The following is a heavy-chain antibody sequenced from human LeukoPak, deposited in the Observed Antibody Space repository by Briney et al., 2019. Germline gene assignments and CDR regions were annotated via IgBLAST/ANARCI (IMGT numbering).Heavy chain of an antibody. V-gene: IGHV3-23*01. CDR2: ISGSGSST. D-gene: IGHD6-19*01. J-gene: IGHJ4*02. Sequence: PGGSLRLSCAASGFTFRNYAMNWVRQAPGKGLEWVSGISGSGSSTYYGDSVMGRFTISRDNSKSTLSLEMNSLRAEDTAIYYCAGDRNSDWYSPLDYWGQGSQVTVSP. CDR1: GFTFRNYA. CDR3: AGDRNSDWYSPLDY.